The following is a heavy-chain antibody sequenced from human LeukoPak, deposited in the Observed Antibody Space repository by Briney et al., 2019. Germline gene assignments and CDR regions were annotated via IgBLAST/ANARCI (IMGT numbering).Heavy chain of an antibody. CDR2: ISYDGSNK. V-gene: IGHV3-30*14. Sequence: PGGSLRLSCAASGFTFSSYAMHWVRQAPGKGLEWVAVISYDGSNKYYADSVKGRFTISRDTSKNTLYLQMNSLRAEDTAVYYCARHSGPGSYNWFDPWGQGTLVTVSS. CDR1: GFTFSSYA. J-gene: IGHJ5*02. CDR3: ARHSGPGSYNWFDP. D-gene: IGHD3-10*01.